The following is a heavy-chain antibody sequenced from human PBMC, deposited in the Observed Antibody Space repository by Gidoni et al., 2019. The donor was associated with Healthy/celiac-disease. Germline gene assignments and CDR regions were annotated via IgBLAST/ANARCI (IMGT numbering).Heavy chain of an antibody. CDR3: AKMARQYYYDSSGYSLDY. Sequence: SGFTFSSYAMSWVRQAPGKGLECVSAISGSGGSTYYADSVKGRFTISRDNSKNTLYLQMNSLRAEDTAVYYCAKMARQYYYDSSGYSLDYWGQGTLVTVSS. CDR2: ISGSGGST. V-gene: IGHV3-23*01. D-gene: IGHD3-22*01. CDR1: GFTFSSYA. J-gene: IGHJ4*02.